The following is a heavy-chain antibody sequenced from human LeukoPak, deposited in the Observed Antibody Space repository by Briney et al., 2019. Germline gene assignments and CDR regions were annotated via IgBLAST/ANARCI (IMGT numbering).Heavy chain of an antibody. V-gene: IGHV1-69*13. J-gene: IGHJ6*02. Sequence: SVKVSCKASGGTFSSYAISWVRQAPGQGLEWMGGIIPIFGTANYAQKFQGRVTITADEPTSTASMELSSLRFEDTAVYFCARDYYLGAYGMDVWGQGTTVTVSS. CDR3: ARDYYLGAYGMDV. CDR2: IIPIFGTA. D-gene: IGHD3-22*01. CDR1: GGTFSSYA.